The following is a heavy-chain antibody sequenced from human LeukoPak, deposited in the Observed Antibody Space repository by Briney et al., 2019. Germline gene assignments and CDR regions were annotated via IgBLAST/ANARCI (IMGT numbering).Heavy chain of an antibody. V-gene: IGHV3-48*03. CDR2: ISSGGRTT. CDR3: ARGGLTSSSWDY. J-gene: IGHJ4*02. CDR1: GFIFSSYE. Sequence: PGGSLRLSCAASGFIFSSYEMNWVRQAPGKGLEWVSYISSGGRTTYYADSVKGRFTISRDNAKNSLYLQMNSLRAEDTAVYYCARGGLTSSSWDYWGQGTLVTVSS. D-gene: IGHD6-6*01.